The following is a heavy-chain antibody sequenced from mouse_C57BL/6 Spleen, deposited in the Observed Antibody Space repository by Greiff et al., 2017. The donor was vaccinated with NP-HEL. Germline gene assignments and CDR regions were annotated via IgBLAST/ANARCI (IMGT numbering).Heavy chain of an antibody. CDR1: GYSITSDY. V-gene: IGHV3-8*01. D-gene: IGHD2-1*01. CDR2: ISYSGST. Sequence: EVQLQESGPGLAKPSQTLSLTCSVTGYSITSDYWNWIRKFPGNKLEYMGYISYSGSTYYNPSLKSRISITRDTSENQYYLQLNSVTTEDTATYDCARLVYGNYLYYAMDYWGQGTSVTVSS. J-gene: IGHJ4*01. CDR3: ARLVYGNYLYYAMDY.